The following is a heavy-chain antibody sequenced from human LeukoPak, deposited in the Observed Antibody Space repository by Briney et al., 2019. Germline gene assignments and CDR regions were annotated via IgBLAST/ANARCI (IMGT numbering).Heavy chain of an antibody. Sequence: GGSLRLSCAASGFTFSKYSMNWVRQAPGKGPEWVSSITSTSDHIYYGDSVKGRFTISRDNAKNSLYLQMNSLRAEDTAVYYCTREGGSGYPFDSWGQGALVTVSS. J-gene: IGHJ4*02. V-gene: IGHV3-21*01. CDR2: ITSTSDHI. D-gene: IGHD3-22*01. CDR3: TREGGSGYPFDS. CDR1: GFTFSKYS.